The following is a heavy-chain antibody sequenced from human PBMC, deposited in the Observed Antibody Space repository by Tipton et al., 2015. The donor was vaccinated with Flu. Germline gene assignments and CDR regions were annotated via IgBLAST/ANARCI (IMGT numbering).Heavy chain of an antibody. V-gene: IGHV3-30*18. J-gene: IGHJ5*02. CDR3: AKDSSYGSGSFNSLTTWFAP. CDR1: GFTFSSYG. D-gene: IGHD3-10*01. Sequence: SLRLSCAASGFTFSSYGLHWVRQAPGKGLEWVAVLSYDETNKFYADSVKGRFTISRDNSKNTLYLQMNSLRAEDTAVYYCAKDSSYGSGSFNSLTTWFAPWGQGTLVPVSS. CDR2: LSYDETNK.